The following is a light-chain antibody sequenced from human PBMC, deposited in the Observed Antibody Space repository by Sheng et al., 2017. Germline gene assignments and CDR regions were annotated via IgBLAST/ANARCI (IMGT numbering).Light chain of an antibody. CDR1: KLGDRY. J-gene: IGLJ2*01. CDR3: QAWDRSTVV. CDR2: QDD. Sequence: SYELTQPPSVSVSPGQTATITCSGDKLGDRYVCWYQQRPGQSPVLVIYQDDRRPSGIPERFSGSNSGNTATLTISGTQAMDEADYYCQAWDRSTVVFGGGTKLTVL. V-gene: IGLV3-1*01.